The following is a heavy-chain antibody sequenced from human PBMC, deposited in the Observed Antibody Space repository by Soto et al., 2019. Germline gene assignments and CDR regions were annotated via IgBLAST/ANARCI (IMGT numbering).Heavy chain of an antibody. CDR1: GFTDYC. CDR3: AREGSADYGSYGVDV. Sequence: GASVKVSCKASGFTDYCIHWVRQAPGQGLEWLGWVNPSSGGTNYAQKFQGRVAMTRDTFISTAYMELSRLQSDDTAVYYCAREGSADYGSYGVDVWGQGTTVTVSS. J-gene: IGHJ6*02. D-gene: IGHD4-17*01. V-gene: IGHV1-2*02. CDR2: VNPSSGGT.